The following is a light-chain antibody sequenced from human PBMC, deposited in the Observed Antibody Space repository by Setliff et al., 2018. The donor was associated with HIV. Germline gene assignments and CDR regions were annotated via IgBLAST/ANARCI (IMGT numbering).Light chain of an antibody. CDR1: NSDVGSYNL. CDR2: EVS. CDR3: CSYAGSSTYV. Sequence: QSVLTQPASVSGSPGQSITISCTGTNSDVGSYNLVSWYQQHPGKAPKLMIYEVSKRPSGVSNRFSGSKSGNTASLTISGLQAEDEADYYCCSYAGSSTYVFGTGTKGTV. J-gene: IGLJ1*01. V-gene: IGLV2-23*02.